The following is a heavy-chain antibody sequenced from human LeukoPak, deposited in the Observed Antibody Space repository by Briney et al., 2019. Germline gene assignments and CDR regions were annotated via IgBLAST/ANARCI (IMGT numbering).Heavy chain of an antibody. CDR1: GGSISSYY. J-gene: IGHJ4*02. Sequence: SETLSLTCTVSGGSISSYYWSWIRQPPGKGLEWIGYIYYSGSTNYNPSLKSRVTISVDTSKNQFSLKLSSVTAADTAVYYCARGRTYYYDSSGYVDYWGQGTLVTVSS. CDR3: ARGRTYYYDSSGYVDY. CDR2: IYYSGST. V-gene: IGHV4-59*01. D-gene: IGHD3-22*01.